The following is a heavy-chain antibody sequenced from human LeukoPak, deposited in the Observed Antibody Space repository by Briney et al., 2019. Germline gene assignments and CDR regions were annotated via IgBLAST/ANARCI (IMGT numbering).Heavy chain of an antibody. Sequence: GGSLRLSCAASGFTFSSYSMNWVRQAPGKGLEWVSSISSSSSYIYYADSVKGRFTISRDNAKNSLYLQMNSLRAEDTAVNYCARDHGYSYGYSFDYWGQGTLVTVSS. J-gene: IGHJ4*02. CDR3: ARDHGYSYGYSFDY. CDR1: GFTFSSYS. V-gene: IGHV3-21*01. CDR2: ISSSSSYI. D-gene: IGHD5-18*01.